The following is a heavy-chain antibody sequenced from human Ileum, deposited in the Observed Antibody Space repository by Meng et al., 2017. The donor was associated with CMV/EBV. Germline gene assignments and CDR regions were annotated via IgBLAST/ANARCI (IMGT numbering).Heavy chain of an antibody. CDR2: ISAYNGNT. D-gene: IGHD5-12*01. V-gene: IGHV1-18*01. Sequence: ASGYTFTSCGISWVRQAPGQGLEWMGWISAYNGNTKDAQRLQGRVTMTTDTSTSTAYMELRSLRSDDTAVYYCARDGSARRRGWFDPWGQGTLVTVSS. CDR3: ARDGSARRRGWFDP. J-gene: IGHJ5*02. CDR1: GYTFTSCG.